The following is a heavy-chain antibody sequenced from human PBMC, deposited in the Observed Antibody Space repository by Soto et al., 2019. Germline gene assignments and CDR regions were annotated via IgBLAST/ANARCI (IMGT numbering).Heavy chain of an antibody. D-gene: IGHD3-22*01. V-gene: IGHV3-73*01. CDR1: GFTFGASA. CDR2: IGSKGETYAT. CDR3: AKDQVAVTPDAFDI. Sequence: PGGSLRLSCAASGFTFGASALQWFRQASGKGLEWLGRIGSKGETYATTYAASVKGRFTISRDDSKKTAYLQMNSLESEDTAVYYCAKDQVAVTPDAFDIWGQGTMVTVSS. J-gene: IGHJ3*02.